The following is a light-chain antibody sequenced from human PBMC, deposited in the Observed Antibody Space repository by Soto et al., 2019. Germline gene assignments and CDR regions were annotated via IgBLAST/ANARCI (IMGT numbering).Light chain of an antibody. CDR3: SSYTSGSTLVV. CDR2: EVT. V-gene: IGLV2-14*01. Sequence: QSALTQPASVSGSPGQSITISCTGSSSDVGAYNYVSWYQQHPGKAPRLMIYEVTNRPSGVSNRFSGSKSGNTASLTISGLRAEDEADYYCSSYTSGSTLVVFGGGTMLTVL. J-gene: IGLJ2*01. CDR1: SSDVGAYNY.